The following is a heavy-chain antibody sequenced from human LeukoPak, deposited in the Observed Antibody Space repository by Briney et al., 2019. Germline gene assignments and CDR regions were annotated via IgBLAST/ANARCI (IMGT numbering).Heavy chain of an antibody. Sequence: GGSLRLFCAASGFTFRNYNMNWVRQARGKGLEWVSSISESSSFIQYADSLKGRFAISRDNAKNSLYLQMNSLRAEDTAVYYCARQRGYCSSGVCRGWFDPWGQGTLVTVSS. CDR2: ISESSSFI. CDR1: GFTFRNYN. D-gene: IGHD2-8*01. V-gene: IGHV3-21*01. CDR3: ARQRGYCSSGVCRGWFDP. J-gene: IGHJ5*02.